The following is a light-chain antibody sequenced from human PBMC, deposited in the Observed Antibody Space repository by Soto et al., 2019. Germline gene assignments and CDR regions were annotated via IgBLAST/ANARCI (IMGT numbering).Light chain of an antibody. Sequence: QTVVTQPPSASGTPGQTVTISCSGSSSNIGSNYVYWYQQLPGTAPKLLIYNYNQRPSGVVDRFSGSRSGTSASLAISGLRSEDEADYYCATWDDDLPGPVFGGGTKLTVL. CDR3: ATWDDDLPGPV. V-gene: IGLV1-47*02. CDR2: NYN. CDR1: SSNIGSNY. J-gene: IGLJ3*02.